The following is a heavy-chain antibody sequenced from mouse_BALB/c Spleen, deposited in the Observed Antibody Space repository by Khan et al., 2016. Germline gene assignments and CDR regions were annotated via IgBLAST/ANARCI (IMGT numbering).Heavy chain of an antibody. CDR1: GYSFTSYY. Sequence: LQQSGPELVKPGASVKISCKASGYSFTSYYIHWVKQRPGQGLEWIGGIFPGSINTKYNEKFKGKATLTADTSSSTAYMQLSSLTSEDSAVYFCARSYYYGSPYYFDYWGQGTTLTVSS. J-gene: IGHJ2*01. V-gene: IGHV1-66*01. CDR3: ARSYYYGSPYYFDY. CDR2: IFPGSINT. D-gene: IGHD1-1*01.